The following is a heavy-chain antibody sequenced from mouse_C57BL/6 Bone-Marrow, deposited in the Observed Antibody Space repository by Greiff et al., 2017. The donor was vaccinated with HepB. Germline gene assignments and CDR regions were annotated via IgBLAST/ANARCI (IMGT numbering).Heavy chain of an antibody. CDR3: ARSRRVLRTY. CDR1: GYTFTSYG. V-gene: IGHV1-81*01. J-gene: IGHJ2*01. CDR2: IYPRSGNN. Sequence: VQLQQSGAELARPGASVKLSCKASGYTFTSYGISWVKQRTGQCLEWIGEIYPRSGNNYYNEKFKGKATLTADKSSSTAYMELRSLTSEDSAVYFCARSRRVLRTYWGQGTTLTVSS. D-gene: IGHD1-1*01.